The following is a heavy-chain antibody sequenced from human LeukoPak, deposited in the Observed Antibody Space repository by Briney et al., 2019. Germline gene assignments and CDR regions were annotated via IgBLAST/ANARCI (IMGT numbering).Heavy chain of an antibody. Sequence: PSETLSLTCTVSGGSISSGDYYWSWIRQPPGKGLEWIGYIYYSGSTYYNPSLKSRVTISVDTSKNQFSLKLSSVTAADTAVYYCARVDFNDSGSYFTIDYWGQGTLVTVSS. V-gene: IGHV4-30-4*01. CDR2: IYYSGST. J-gene: IGHJ4*02. CDR3: ARVDFNDSGSYFTIDY. D-gene: IGHD1-26*01. CDR1: GGSISSGDYY.